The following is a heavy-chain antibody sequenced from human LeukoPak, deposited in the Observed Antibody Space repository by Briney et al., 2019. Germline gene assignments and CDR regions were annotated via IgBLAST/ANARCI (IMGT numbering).Heavy chain of an antibody. Sequence: SGGSLGLSCAASGFTFSSYSMNWVRQAPGKGLEWVSSISSSSSYIYYADSVKGRFTISRDNAKNSLYLQMNSLRAEDTAVYYCARDLFGPMDVWGKGTTVTISS. CDR2: ISSSSSYI. D-gene: IGHD3-16*01. CDR3: ARDLFGPMDV. J-gene: IGHJ6*03. CDR1: GFTFSSYS. V-gene: IGHV3-21*01.